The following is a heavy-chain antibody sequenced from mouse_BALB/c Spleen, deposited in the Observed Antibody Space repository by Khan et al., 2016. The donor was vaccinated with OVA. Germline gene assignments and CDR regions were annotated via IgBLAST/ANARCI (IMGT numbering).Heavy chain of an antibody. Sequence: QGQLQQSGPELVKPGASVKISCKASGYTFTDNYINWVKQKPGQGLEWIGWIYPGSGNTKYNEKFKGKATLTVDTSSSTAYMHISSLTSEDTAVYFCGRGEYYENSLLDYWGQGTTLTVSS. CDR2: IYPGSGNT. D-gene: IGHD1-1*01. CDR3: GRGEYYENSLLDY. J-gene: IGHJ2*01. V-gene: IGHV1-84*02. CDR1: GYTFTDNY.